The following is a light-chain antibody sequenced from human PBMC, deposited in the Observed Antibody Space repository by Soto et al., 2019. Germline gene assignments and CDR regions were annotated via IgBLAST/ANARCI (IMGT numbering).Light chain of an antibody. J-gene: IGLJ3*02. CDR2: SNN. Sequence: QPVLTQPPSASGTPGQRVTISCSGSSSNIGSNTVNWYQQLPGTAPKLLIYSNNQRSSGVPDRFSGSKSGTSASLAISVLQSEDEADYYCAAWDDSLNGWVFGGGTKVTVL. CDR1: SSNIGSNT. CDR3: AAWDDSLNGWV. V-gene: IGLV1-44*01.